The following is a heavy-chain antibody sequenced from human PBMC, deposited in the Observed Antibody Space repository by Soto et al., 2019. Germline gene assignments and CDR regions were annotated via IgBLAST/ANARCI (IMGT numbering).Heavy chain of an antibody. J-gene: IGHJ4*02. CDR1: GGSFSGYY. D-gene: IGHD2-8*02. CDR3: ARDKITGLFDY. V-gene: IGHV4-34*01. Sequence: PSXTXSLTCAVYGGSFSGYYWTWIRQPPGTGLERMGXINHSXSPNYNTSLKXXVTISVDXXKNQLSLKLTSVTPADPAVYYCARDKITGLFDYWGQGTLVTVSS. CDR2: INHSXSP.